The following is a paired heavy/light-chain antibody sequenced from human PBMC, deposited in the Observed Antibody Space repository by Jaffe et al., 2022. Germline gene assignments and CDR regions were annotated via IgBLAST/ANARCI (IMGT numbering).Heavy chain of an antibody. CDR2: ISGDGSRT. Sequence: EVQLVESGGGLVQPGGSLRLSCAASGFTFNNYWIHWVRQTPGKGLVWVSLISGDGSRTFYADSVKGRFTISRDNAKNTLYLQMNSLRAEDTAIYYCARTTGFPTESSGGDCYDYWGQGVMVTVSS. J-gene: IGHJ4*02. CDR1: GFTFNNYW. CDR3: ARTTGFPTESSGGDCYDY. D-gene: IGHD2-21*01. V-gene: IGHV3-74*02.
Light chain of an antibody. J-gene: IGKJ4*01. V-gene: IGKV4-1*01. CDR2: WAS. CDR1: QSVLHTPNNKNY. Sequence: DIVMTQSPESLAVSLGERATISCKSSQSVLHTPNNKNYLAWYHQKPGQPPKLLIYWASTRKSGVPDRFSGSGSGTDFTLTISSLQAEDVAVYYCQQYNAFPPSFGGGTKVEIK. CDR3: QQYNAFPPS.